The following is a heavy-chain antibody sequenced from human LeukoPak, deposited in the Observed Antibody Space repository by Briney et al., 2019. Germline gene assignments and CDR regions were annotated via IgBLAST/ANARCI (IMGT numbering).Heavy chain of an antibody. V-gene: IGHV3-30*02. J-gene: IGHJ4*02. Sequence: PGGSLRLSCVASGFTFSNYGMHWVRQAPGKGLEWVACVRYNADNKYYADSVKGRFTISRDNAKNSLYLQMNSLRAEDTAVYYCARVKDYVWGSYEYYFDYWGQGTLVTVSS. D-gene: IGHD3-16*01. CDR1: GFTFSNYG. CDR2: VRYNADNK. CDR3: ARVKDYVWGSYEYYFDY.